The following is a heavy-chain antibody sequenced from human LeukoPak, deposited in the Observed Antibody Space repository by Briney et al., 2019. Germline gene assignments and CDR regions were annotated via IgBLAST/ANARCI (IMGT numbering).Heavy chain of an antibody. Sequence: PSETLSLTCIVSGFSISSGYYWDWIRQPPGKGLEWIASIYHSGKSYYNPSLKSRVTISMDTSKNQFYLELRSATAADTAVYYCARDPGAAAGYDYWGQGTLVTVSS. V-gene: IGHV4-38-2*02. CDR1: GFSISSGYY. D-gene: IGHD6-13*01. CDR2: IYHSGKS. CDR3: ARDPGAAAGYDY. J-gene: IGHJ4*02.